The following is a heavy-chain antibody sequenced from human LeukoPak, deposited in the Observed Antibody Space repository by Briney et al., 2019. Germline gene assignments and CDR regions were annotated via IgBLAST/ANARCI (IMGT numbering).Heavy chain of an antibody. CDR1: GYTFTSYG. Sequence: ASVKVSCKASGYTFTSYGISWVRQAPGQGLEWMGWISAYNGNTNYAQKLQGRVTMTTDTSTSTAYMELRSLRSDDTAVYYCARTPYDFWSGHSGPQFDPWGQGTLVTVSS. CDR2: ISAYNGNT. D-gene: IGHD3-3*01. V-gene: IGHV1-18*01. J-gene: IGHJ5*02. CDR3: ARTPYDFWSGHSGPQFDP.